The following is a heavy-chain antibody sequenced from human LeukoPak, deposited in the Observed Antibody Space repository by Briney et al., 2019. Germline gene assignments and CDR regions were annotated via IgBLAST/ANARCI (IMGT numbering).Heavy chain of an antibody. CDR1: GYTFTGYY. D-gene: IGHD2-8*01. CDR3: ARDSQIVPGAFDI. V-gene: IGHV1-2*06. Sequence: ASVKVSCKASGYTFTGYYMHWVRQAPGQGLEWMGRINPNSGGTNYAQKFQGRVTMTRDTSISTAYMELRSLRSDDTAVYYCARDSQIVPGAFDIWGQGTMVTVSS. CDR2: INPNSGGT. J-gene: IGHJ3*02.